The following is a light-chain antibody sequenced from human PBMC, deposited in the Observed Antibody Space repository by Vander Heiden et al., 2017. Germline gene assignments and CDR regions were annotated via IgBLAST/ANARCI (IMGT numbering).Light chain of an antibody. CDR2: DDS. CDR1: YIGSKS. CDR3: QVWDSSSDHPGV. J-gene: IGLJ1*01. Sequence: SYVMTQPPSVSVAPGQTARITRGGNYIGSKSVHWYQQKPGQAPVLVVYDDSDRPSGIPERFSGSNSGNTATLTISRVEAGDEADYYCQVWDSSSDHPGVFGTGTKVTVL. V-gene: IGLV3-21*02.